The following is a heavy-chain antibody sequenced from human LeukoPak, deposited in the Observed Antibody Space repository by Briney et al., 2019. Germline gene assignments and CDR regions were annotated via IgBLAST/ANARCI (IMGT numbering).Heavy chain of an antibody. CDR1: GYTFTSYG. D-gene: IGHD3-22*01. V-gene: IGHV1-18*01. Sequence: GASVKVSCKASGYTFTSYGISWVRQAPGQGLEWMGWISAYNGNTNYAQNLQGRVTMTTDTSTSTVYMELRSLRSDDTAVYYCARGSPPRRNYDSRGYYSYYFDYWGQGTLVTVSS. CDR2: ISAYNGNT. CDR3: ARGSPPRRNYDSRGYYSYYFDY. J-gene: IGHJ4*02.